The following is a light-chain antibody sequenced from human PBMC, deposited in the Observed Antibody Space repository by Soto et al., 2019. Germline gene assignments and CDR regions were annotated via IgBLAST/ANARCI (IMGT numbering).Light chain of an antibody. CDR3: QQYDTYPHT. J-gene: IGKJ2*01. V-gene: IGKV1-5*03. CDR2: KAS. Sequence: DIQLTQSPSTLSASVGDRVTITCRASQSINSWLAWYQQRPGKAPKLLIYKASSLQSGVPSRFSGSGSGTEFTLTISRLQPDDFATYYCQQYDTYPHTFGQGPSWRSN. CDR1: QSINSW.